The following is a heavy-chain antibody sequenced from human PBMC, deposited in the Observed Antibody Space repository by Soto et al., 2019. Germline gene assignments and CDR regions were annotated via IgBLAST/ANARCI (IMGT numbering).Heavy chain of an antibody. D-gene: IGHD1-26*01. CDR2: IIPIFGTA. Sequence: ASVKVSCKASGGTFSSYAISWVRQAPGQGLEWMGGIIPIFGTANYAQKFQGRVTITADESTSTAYMELSSLRSEDTAVYYCARDMGATQPDYFDYWGQGTLVTVSS. CDR1: GGTFSSYA. J-gene: IGHJ4*02. V-gene: IGHV1-69*13. CDR3: ARDMGATQPDYFDY.